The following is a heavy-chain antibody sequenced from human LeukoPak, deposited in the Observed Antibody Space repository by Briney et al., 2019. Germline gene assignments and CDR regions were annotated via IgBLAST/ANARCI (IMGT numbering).Heavy chain of an antibody. Sequence: GGSLRLSCAASGFTFSNAWMSWVRQAPGKGLEWVGRIRRKTDGGTTDYAAPVKGRFTISRDDPKNTLYLQMNSLKTEDTAVYYCTTGGGDTDYWGQGTLVTVSS. CDR3: TTGGGDTDY. CDR1: GFTFSNAW. V-gene: IGHV3-15*01. CDR2: IRRKTDGGTT. D-gene: IGHD3-16*01. J-gene: IGHJ4*02.